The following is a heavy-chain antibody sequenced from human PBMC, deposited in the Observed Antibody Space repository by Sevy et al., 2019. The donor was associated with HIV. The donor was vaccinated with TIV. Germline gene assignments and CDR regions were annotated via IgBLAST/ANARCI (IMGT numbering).Heavy chain of an antibody. CDR2: ITSDATYI. D-gene: IGHD6-19*01. CDR3: ARDIATYSTGSYIRYFDY. J-gene: IGHJ4*02. V-gene: IGHV3-21*06. Sequence: GGSLRLSCAASVFTFSRYTMHWVHQAPGKGLEWVSSITSDATYISYADSLRGRFTISRDNAKNSLFLQMSSLRAEDTAVYFCARDIATYSTGSYIRYFDYWGQGTLVTVSS. CDR1: VFTFSRYT.